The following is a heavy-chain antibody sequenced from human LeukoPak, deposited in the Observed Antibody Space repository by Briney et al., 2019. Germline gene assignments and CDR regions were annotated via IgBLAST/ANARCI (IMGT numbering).Heavy chain of an antibody. Sequence: SETLSLTCAVSGGSISSGGYSWSWIRQPPGKGLEWIGYIYHSGSTYYNPSLKSRVTISVDTSKNQFSLKLSSVTAADTAVYYCARVFMAGAEAFDIWGQGTMVTVSS. CDR1: GGSISSGGYS. J-gene: IGHJ3*02. CDR3: ARVFMAGAEAFDI. CDR2: IYHSGST. D-gene: IGHD1-14*01. V-gene: IGHV4-30-2*01.